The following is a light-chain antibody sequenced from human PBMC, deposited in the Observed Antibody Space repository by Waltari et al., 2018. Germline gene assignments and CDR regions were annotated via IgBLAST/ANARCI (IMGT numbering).Light chain of an antibody. Sequence: DIQMTQSPSTLSASVGDRVTITCRASQSVSQWLAWYQQKPGKAPKLLIYKASNLETGVPSRFSGSGSGTEFTRTISSLQPDDFATYYCQQYNSYSTFGQGTKVEIK. J-gene: IGKJ1*01. V-gene: IGKV1-5*03. CDR2: KAS. CDR1: QSVSQW. CDR3: QQYNSYST.